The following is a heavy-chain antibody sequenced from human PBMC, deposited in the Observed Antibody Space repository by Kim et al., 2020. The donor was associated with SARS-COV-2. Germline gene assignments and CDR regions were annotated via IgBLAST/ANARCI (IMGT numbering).Heavy chain of an antibody. Sequence: PSLKSRVTISVDTSKNQCSLKLSSVTAADTAVYYCARVVASRYYYYGMDVWGQGTTVTVSS. J-gene: IGHJ6*02. V-gene: IGHV4-34*01. D-gene: IGHD1-1*01. CDR3: ARVVASRYYYYGMDV.